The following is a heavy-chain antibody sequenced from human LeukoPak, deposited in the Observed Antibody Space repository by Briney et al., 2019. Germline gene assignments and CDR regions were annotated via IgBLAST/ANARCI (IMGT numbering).Heavy chain of an antibody. J-gene: IGHJ4*02. CDR3: ARDQFGVAAP. CDR2: IYYSGST. D-gene: IGHD2-15*01. Sequence: SETLSLTCTVSGGSISSYYWSWIRQPPGKGLEWIGYIYYSGSTNYNPSLKSRVTISVDTSKNQFSLKLSSVTAADTAVYYCARDQFGVAAPWGQGTLVTVSS. CDR1: GGSISSYY. V-gene: IGHV4-59*01.